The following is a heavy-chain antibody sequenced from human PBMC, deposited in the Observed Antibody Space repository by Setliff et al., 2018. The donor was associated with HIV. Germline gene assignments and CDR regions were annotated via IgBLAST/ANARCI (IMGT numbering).Heavy chain of an antibody. J-gene: IGHJ4*02. V-gene: IGHV1-69*06. D-gene: IGHD1-26*01. CDR1: GGTFSNYA. CDR3: ARGWEGGMDY. Sequence: GASVKVSCKSSGGTFSNYAFSWVRQAPAQGLEWMGGVIPIFDKTTYAQKFQGRVTMTGDTSTNTLYMELSSLRSEDTAVYYCARGWEGGMDYWGQGTLVTVSS. CDR2: VIPIFDKT.